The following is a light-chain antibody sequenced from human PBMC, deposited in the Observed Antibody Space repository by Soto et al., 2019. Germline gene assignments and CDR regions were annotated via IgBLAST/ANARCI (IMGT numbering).Light chain of an antibody. Sequence: EVVLTQSPGTLSVSPGERATLSCRASQSVSSNYLAWYQQKPGQATRLLIYGASSRAPVIPERFSGSGSGTDFTLTISRLESEDFAVYYCQQYRSSPRYTFGQGTKLEV. CDR1: QSVSSNY. V-gene: IGKV3-20*01. CDR2: GAS. J-gene: IGKJ2*01. CDR3: QQYRSSPRYT.